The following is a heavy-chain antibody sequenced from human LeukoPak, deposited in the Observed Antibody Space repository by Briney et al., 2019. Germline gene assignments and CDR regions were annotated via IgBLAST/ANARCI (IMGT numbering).Heavy chain of an antibody. CDR3: ARLPPRSSHFDY. V-gene: IGHV4-59*12. CDR1: VGSISPFP. J-gene: IGHJ4*02. CDR2: VYYSGST. Sequence: SKTLSLTATFPVGSISPFPWSWFRQPPVRDLGWIGYVYYSGSTDYNPSVKSRVTISVDTSKNQFSLKLSSVTAADTAVYYCARLPPRSSHFDYWGQGTLVTVSS. D-gene: IGHD6-13*01.